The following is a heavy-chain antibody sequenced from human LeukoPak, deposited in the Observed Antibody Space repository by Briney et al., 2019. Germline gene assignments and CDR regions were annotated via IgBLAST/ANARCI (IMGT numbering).Heavy chain of an antibody. Sequence: GGSLRLSCAASGFTFSSYAMSWVRQAPGKGLEWVSVISGSGSSTYYADSVKGRFTISRDNSKNTLYLQMNSLRAEDTAVYYCAKGYYYRSRTNFDYWGQGTLVTVSA. J-gene: IGHJ4*02. D-gene: IGHD3-10*01. CDR2: ISGSGSST. CDR1: GFTFSSYA. V-gene: IGHV3-23*01. CDR3: AKGYYYRSRTNFDY.